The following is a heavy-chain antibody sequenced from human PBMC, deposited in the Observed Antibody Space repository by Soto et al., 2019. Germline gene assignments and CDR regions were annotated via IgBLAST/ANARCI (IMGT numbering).Heavy chain of an antibody. CDR1: GFIFSKYA. CDR3: AKKDYGDYFDR. CDR2: FSGRGDST. Sequence: PGGSLRLSCTASGFIFSKYAMSWFRQAPGKGLEWVSIFSGRGDSTSYADSVKGRFTISRDNSKNTLYLQMNSLRAEDTAIYYCAKKDYGDYFDRWGQGTLVTVSS. V-gene: IGHV3-23*01. D-gene: IGHD4-17*01. J-gene: IGHJ4*02.